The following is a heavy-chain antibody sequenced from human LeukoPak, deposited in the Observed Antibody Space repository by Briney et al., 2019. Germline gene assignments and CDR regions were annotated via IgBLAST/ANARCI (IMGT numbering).Heavy chain of an antibody. Sequence: GGSLRLSCAASGFTFSSYAMHWVRQAPGKGLEWVAVISYDGSNKYYADSVKGRFTISRDNSKNTLYLQMNSLRAEDTAVSYCAREESLERRGGFDYWGQGTLVTVSS. D-gene: IGHD3-16*01. CDR1: GFTFSSYA. CDR3: AREESLERRGGFDY. V-gene: IGHV3-30*01. CDR2: ISYDGSNK. J-gene: IGHJ4*02.